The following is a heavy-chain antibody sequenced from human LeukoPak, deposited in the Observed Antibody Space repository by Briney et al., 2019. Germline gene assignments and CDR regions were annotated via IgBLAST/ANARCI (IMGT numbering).Heavy chain of an antibody. J-gene: IGHJ6*03. CDR2: ISPGDSQT. CDR1: VYTFNYRW. Sequence: GESLKISCEASVYTFNYRWNAWVRQLPGKGLEWVGIISPGDSQTLYSPSFQGQVTISADKNINTAYLQWSSLKDSDTAMYYFCARYTGYETGYYYYMDVWGKGTTLTVSS. CDR3: CARYTGYETGYYYYMDV. V-gene: IGHV5-51*01. D-gene: IGHD5-12*01.